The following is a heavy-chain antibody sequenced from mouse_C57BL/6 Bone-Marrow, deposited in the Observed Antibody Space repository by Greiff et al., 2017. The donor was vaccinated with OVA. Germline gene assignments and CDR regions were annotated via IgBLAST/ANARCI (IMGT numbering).Heavy chain of an antibody. D-gene: IGHD1-1*01. CDR2: ISSGGSYT. J-gene: IGHJ2*01. Sequence: EVKLVESGGDLVKPGGSLKLSCAASGFTFSSYGMSWVRQTPDKRLEWVATISSGGSYTYYLDSVKGRFTISRDNAKNTLYLQMSSLKSEDTAMYYCARPATVGPFDDWGKGTTLTVSS. CDR1: GFTFSSYG. V-gene: IGHV5-6*01. CDR3: ARPATVGPFDD.